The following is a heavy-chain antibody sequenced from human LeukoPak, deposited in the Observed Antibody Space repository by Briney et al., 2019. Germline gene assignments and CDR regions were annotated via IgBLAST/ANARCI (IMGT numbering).Heavy chain of an antibody. CDR3: ARDPPTTYYDILTGYSPVPDWFDP. CDR1: GGTFSSYA. D-gene: IGHD3-9*01. Sequence: SVKVSCKASGGTFSSYAISWVRQAPGQGLERMGGIIPIFGTANYAQKFQGRVTITADESTSTAYMELSSLRSEDTAVYYCARDPPTTYYDILTGYSPVPDWFDPWGQGTLVTVSS. CDR2: IIPIFGTA. V-gene: IGHV1-69*13. J-gene: IGHJ5*02.